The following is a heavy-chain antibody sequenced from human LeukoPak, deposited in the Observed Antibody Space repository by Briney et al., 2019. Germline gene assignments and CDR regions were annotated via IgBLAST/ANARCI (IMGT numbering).Heavy chain of an antibody. CDR2: IYSGGST. CDR1: GFTVSSNY. V-gene: IGHV3-53*04. J-gene: IGHJ4*02. D-gene: IGHD5-18*01. CDR3: ARSGYSYAFDY. Sequence: GGSLRLSCAASGFTVSSNYMSWVRQAPGKGLEWVSVIYSGGSTYYADSVKGRFTISGHNSKNTLYLQMNSLRAEDTAVYYCARSGYSYAFDYWGQGTLVTVSS.